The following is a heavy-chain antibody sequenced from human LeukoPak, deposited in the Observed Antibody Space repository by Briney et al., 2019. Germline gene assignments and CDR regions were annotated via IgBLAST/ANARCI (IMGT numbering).Heavy chain of an antibody. Sequence: ASVKVSCKASGYTFTGYYMHWVRQAPGQGLEWMGWINPNSGGTDYAQKFQGRVTMTRDTSISTAYMEVSRLRSDDTAVYYCARDYYDSSGYSRFDPWGQGTLVTVSS. D-gene: IGHD3-22*01. J-gene: IGHJ5*02. CDR3: ARDYYDSSGYSRFDP. CDR1: GYTFTGYY. CDR2: INPNSGGT. V-gene: IGHV1-2*02.